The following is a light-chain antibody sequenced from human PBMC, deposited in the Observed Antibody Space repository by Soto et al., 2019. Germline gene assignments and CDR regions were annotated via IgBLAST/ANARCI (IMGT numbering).Light chain of an antibody. CDR1: QSIGSW. CDR2: KAS. Sequence: DIQMTQSPSILSASVGDRVTITCRASQSIGSWVAWYQQKPGRAPNLLIHKASHLESGVPSRFSGSGSGTEFTLTISSLQPEDFATYYCQQSYSSPWTFGQGTKVDIK. J-gene: IGKJ1*01. CDR3: QQSYSSPWT. V-gene: IGKV1-5*03.